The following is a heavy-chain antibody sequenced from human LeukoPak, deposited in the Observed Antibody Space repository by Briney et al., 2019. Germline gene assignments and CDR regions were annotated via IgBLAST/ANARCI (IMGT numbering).Heavy chain of an antibody. CDR2: MYISGNT. CDR1: GGSINSYY. Sequence: PPETLSLTCTVSGGSINSYYWSWIRQPAGKGLEWIGRMYISGNTDYNPSLESRVTLSVDTSKNQFSLRLTSLTAADTAVYFCARDGRYCSGGSCYGEAFDIWGQGTMVTVSS. CDR3: ARDGRYCSGGSCYGEAFDI. D-gene: IGHD2-15*01. V-gene: IGHV4-4*07. J-gene: IGHJ3*02.